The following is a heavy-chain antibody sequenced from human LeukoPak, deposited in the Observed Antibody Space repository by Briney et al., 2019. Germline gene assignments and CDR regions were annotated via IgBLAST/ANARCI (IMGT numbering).Heavy chain of an antibody. J-gene: IGHJ4*02. CDR2: ISGDGGST. CDR1: GFIFDDYA. V-gene: IGHV3-43*02. Sequence: GGSLRLSCAASGFIFDDYAMLWVRQAPGKGLEWVSFISGDGGSTYYADSVKGRFTISRDNSKNSLYLQMNSLRTEDTALYYCAKDRHYYDSSGYNYFDYWGQGTLVTVSS. CDR3: AKDRHYYDSSGYNYFDY. D-gene: IGHD3-22*01.